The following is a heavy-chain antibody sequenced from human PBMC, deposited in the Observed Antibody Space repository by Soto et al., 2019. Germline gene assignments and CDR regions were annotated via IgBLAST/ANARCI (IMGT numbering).Heavy chain of an antibody. D-gene: IGHD3-22*01. Sequence: SETLSLTCTVSGGSILDSTYYWARIRQSPGKGLEWIGTIFYSGGTFYTPSLKSRVTMSVDTSNNQFSLKLSSVTAADTAVYYCARRASGYYYGWFDPWGQGTLVTVSS. CDR3: ARRASGYYYGWFDP. V-gene: IGHV4-39*01. CDR1: GGSILDSTYY. J-gene: IGHJ5*02. CDR2: IFYSGGT.